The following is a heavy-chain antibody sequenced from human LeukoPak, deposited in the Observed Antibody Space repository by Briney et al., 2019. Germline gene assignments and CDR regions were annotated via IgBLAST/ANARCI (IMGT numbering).Heavy chain of an antibody. CDR2: IKQDGSEK. J-gene: IGHJ4*02. CDR3: ARRLPTAGNTDFFDW. V-gene: IGHV3-7*05. Sequence: GGSLRLSCAASGFTFTTYWMTWVRQAPGKGLEWVANIKQDGSEKYYVDSVKGRFTISRDNSKSTLYLQMHSLTPEDTALYYCARRLPTAGNTDFFDWWGQGTLVTVSS. D-gene: IGHD6-13*01. CDR1: GFTFTTYW.